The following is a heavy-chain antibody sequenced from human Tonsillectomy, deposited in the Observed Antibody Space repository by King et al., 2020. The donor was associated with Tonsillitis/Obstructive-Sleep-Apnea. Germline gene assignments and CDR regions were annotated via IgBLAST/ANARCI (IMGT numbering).Heavy chain of an antibody. J-gene: IGHJ4*02. D-gene: IGHD4-23*01. CDR1: GFTFSSYA. CDR3: AKLYGGNSGSHFDY. Sequence: VQLVESGGGLVQSGGSLRLSCAASGFTFSSYAMSWVRQAPGKGLEWVSVISDSGGSTYYADSVKGRFTISRDNSKNTLYLQMNSLRAEDTAVYHCAKLYGGNSGSHFDYWGQGTLVTVS. V-gene: IGHV3-23*04. CDR2: ISDSGGST.